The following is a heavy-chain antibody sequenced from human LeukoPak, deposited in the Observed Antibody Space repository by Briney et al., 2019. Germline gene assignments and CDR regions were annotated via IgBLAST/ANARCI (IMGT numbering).Heavy chain of an antibody. Sequence: ASVKVSCKASGYTFTSYGISWLRQAPGQGLEGMGWISAYNGNTNYAQKLQGRVTMTTDTSTSTAYMELRSLRSDDTAVYYCARDIPTVTPLDYWGQGTLVTVSS. J-gene: IGHJ4*02. V-gene: IGHV1-18*01. CDR1: GYTFTSYG. CDR3: ARDIPTVTPLDY. D-gene: IGHD4-11*01. CDR2: ISAYNGNT.